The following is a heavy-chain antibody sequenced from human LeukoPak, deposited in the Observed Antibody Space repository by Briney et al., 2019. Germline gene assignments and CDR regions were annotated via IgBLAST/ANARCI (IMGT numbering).Heavy chain of an antibody. Sequence: ASVKVSCKASGYTFTSYDINWVRQATGQGLEWMGWMNPNSGNTGYAQKFQGRVTITADESTSTAYMELSSLRSEDTAVYYCARVRPLSSGYFDYWGQGTLVTVSS. CDR2: MNPNSGNT. CDR1: GYTFTSYD. CDR3: ARVRPLSSGYFDY. J-gene: IGHJ4*02. V-gene: IGHV1-8*01. D-gene: IGHD3-10*01.